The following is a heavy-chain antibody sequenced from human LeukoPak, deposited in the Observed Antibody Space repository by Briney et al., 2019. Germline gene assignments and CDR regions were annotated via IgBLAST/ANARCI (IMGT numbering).Heavy chain of an antibody. CDR3: ARTYSSSWYSLDY. V-gene: IGHV3-53*01. D-gene: IGHD6-13*01. J-gene: IGHJ4*02. CDR1: GYSISSGYY. Sequence: ETLSLTCTVSGYSISSGYYWGWIRQPPGKGLEWVSVIYSGGSTYYANSVKGRFTISRDNSKNTLYLQMNSLRAEDTAVYYCARTYSSSWYSLDYWGQGTLVTVSS. CDR2: IYSGGST.